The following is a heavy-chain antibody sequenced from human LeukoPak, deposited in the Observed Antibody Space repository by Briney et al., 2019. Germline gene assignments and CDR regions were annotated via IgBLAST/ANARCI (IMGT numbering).Heavy chain of an antibody. Sequence: GRSLRLSCAASGFTFSSSDMHWVRQTPGKGLEWVSTVSDIGDRTYYADSVKGRFTISRDNSKNRLYLQMNSLRAEDTALYYCVRRAYDAFDIWGQGAMVTVSS. V-gene: IGHV3-23*01. CDR1: GFTFSSSD. CDR3: VRRAYDAFDI. J-gene: IGHJ3*02. CDR2: VSDIGDRT.